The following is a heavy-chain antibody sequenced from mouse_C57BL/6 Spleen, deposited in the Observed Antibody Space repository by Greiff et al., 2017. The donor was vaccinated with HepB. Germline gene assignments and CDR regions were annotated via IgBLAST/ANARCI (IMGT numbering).Heavy chain of an antibody. V-gene: IGHV1-52*01. Sequence: VQLQQSGAELVRPGSSVKLSCKASGYTFTSYWMHWVKQRPIQGLEWIGNIDPSDSETHYNQKFKDKATLTVDKSSSTAYMQLSSLTSEDSAVYYCARDIYDVTLTGAYWGQGTLVTVSA. CDR3: ARDIYDVTLTGAY. CDR2: IDPSDSET. CDR1: GYTFTSYW. D-gene: IGHD2-3*01. J-gene: IGHJ3*01.